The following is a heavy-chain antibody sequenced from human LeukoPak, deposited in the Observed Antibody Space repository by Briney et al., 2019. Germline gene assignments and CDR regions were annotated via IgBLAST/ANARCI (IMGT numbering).Heavy chain of an antibody. CDR2: IYYSGST. CDR3: ARDSFGYSSL. J-gene: IGHJ4*02. CDR1: GGSISSFY. Sequence: SETLSLTCTVSGGSISSFYWSWIRQPPGKGLEWIRYIYYSGSTNYNPSLKSRVTISVDTSKNQFSLKLNSVTAADTAVYYCARDSFGYSSLWGQGTLVTVSS. D-gene: IGHD6-19*01. V-gene: IGHV4-59*01.